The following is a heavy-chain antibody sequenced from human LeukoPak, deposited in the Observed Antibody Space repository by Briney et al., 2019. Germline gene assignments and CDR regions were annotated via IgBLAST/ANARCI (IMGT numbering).Heavy chain of an antibody. CDR2: IKSKANSYAT. D-gene: IGHD3-10*02. V-gene: IGHV3-73*01. Sequence: PGGSLRLSCAASGFTFSGSAIHWVRQASGKGLGWVGRIKSKANSYATAYAASVKGRITISRDDSKNTAYLHMNSLETEDAAVYYCSRLPTRVGYYGLDVWGQGTTVTVS. CDR3: SRLPTRVGYYGLDV. J-gene: IGHJ6*02. CDR1: GFTFSGSA.